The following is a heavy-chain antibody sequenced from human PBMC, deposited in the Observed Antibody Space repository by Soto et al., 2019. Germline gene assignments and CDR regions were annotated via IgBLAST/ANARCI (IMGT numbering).Heavy chain of an antibody. V-gene: IGHV1-18*01. CDR2: ISAYNGNT. CDR1: GYTFTSYG. J-gene: IGHJ6*03. D-gene: IGHD2-2*01. Sequence: ASVKVSCKASGYTFTSYGISWVRQAPGQGLEWMGWISAYNGNTNYAQKLQGRVTMTTDTSTSTAYMELRSLRSDDTAVYYCARLPEFGSPRIGYYYYYYMDVWGKGTTVTVSS. CDR3: ARLPEFGSPRIGYYYYYYMDV.